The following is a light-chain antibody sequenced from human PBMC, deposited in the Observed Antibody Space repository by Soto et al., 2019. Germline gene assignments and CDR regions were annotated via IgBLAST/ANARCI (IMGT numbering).Light chain of an antibody. V-gene: IGLV2-8*01. CDR2: EVI. J-gene: IGLJ2*01. CDR1: SSDIGGSNY. Sequence: QSALTQPASVSGSPGQSITISCTGTSSDIGGSNYVSWYQLHPGKAPKLMIYEVIKRPSGVPDRFSGSKSGNTASLTVSGLHAEDEADYYCSSYSGSDNFVVFGGGTKLTVL. CDR3: SSYSGSDNFVV.